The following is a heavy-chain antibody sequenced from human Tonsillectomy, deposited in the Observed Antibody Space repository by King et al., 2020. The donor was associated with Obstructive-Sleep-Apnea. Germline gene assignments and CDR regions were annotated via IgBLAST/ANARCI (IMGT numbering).Heavy chain of an antibody. CDR2: VRKKTKGYTT. V-gene: IGHV3-72*01. D-gene: IGHD3-22*01. CDR3: VRVNYDDSRGDSLDAFDF. Sequence: QLVQSGGGLVQPGGSLRLSCAASGFTFSDYYMDWVRQAPGKGLEWVGRVRKKTKGYTTAYAASVNGRFTISRDDPKNSVYLQMNSLKTEDTAVYYCVRVNYDDSRGDSLDAFDFGGQGTMDTVSS. J-gene: IGHJ3*01. CDR1: GFTFSDYY.